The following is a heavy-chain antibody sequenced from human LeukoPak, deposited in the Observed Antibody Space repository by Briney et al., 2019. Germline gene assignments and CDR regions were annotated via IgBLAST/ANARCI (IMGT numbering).Heavy chain of an antibody. J-gene: IGHJ5*02. CDR2: IYTSGST. D-gene: IGHD1-1*01. CDR3: ARDQLERHLEPGGVDP. CDR1: GGSISSYY. V-gene: IGHV4-4*07. Sequence: PSETLSLTCTVSGGSISSYYWSWIRQPAGKGLEWIGRIYTSGSTNYNPSLKSRVTISVDTSKNQFSLKLSSVTAADTAVYYCARDQLERHLEPGGVDPWGQGTLVTVSS.